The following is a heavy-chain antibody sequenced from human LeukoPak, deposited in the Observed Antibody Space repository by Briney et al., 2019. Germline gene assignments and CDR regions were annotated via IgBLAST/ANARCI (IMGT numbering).Heavy chain of an antibody. CDR1: GYPFSSCW. CDR2: IDTYGSST. CDR3: AREDTYSSSWDCFDP. D-gene: IGHD6-13*01. J-gene: IGHJ5*02. V-gene: IGHV3-74*01. Sequence: GGSLRLSRAASGYPFSSCWMHWAPQGWGKGRGWVSHIDTYGSSTIYADSVKGRFTISRDNAKNTVYLQMSSLRAEDTAVYYCAREDTYSSSWDCFDPGGQGTLVTVSS.